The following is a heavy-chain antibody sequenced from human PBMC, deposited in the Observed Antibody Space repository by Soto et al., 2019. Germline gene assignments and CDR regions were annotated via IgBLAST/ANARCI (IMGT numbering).Heavy chain of an antibody. Sequence: ASVKVSCKASGYSFATYTMQWVRQAPGQRLEWMGWINGGNGYTEYSRKLQGRVTITRDTSASTAYMDLSSSVTAADTAIYYCTRHSTHLSGDDWGQGTTVTVSS. CDR3: TRHSTHLSGDD. D-gene: IGHD1-26*01. J-gene: IGHJ6*02. CDR1: GYSFATYT. CDR2: INGGNGYT. V-gene: IGHV1-3*01.